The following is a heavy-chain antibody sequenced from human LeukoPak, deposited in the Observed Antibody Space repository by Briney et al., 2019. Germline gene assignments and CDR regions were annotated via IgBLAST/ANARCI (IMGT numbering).Heavy chain of an antibody. CDR3: ARDYDILTAYHASFDH. J-gene: IGHJ4*02. D-gene: IGHD3-9*01. CDR1: GFTFSNYW. CDR2: IKQDGSEK. V-gene: IGHV3-7*01. Sequence: GGSLRLSCVASGFTFSNYWMSWVRQAPGKGLEWVANIKQDGSEKYYVGSVRGRFTISRDDAKNSLFLQMNSLRTEDTAVYYCARDYDILTAYHASFDHWGQGTLVTVSS.